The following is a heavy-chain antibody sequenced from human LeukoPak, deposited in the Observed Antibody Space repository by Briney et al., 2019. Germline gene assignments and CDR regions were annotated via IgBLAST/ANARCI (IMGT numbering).Heavy chain of an antibody. Sequence: PGGSLRLSCAASGFTFSSYGMHWVRQAPGKGLEWVAVIWYDGSNKYYADSVKGRFTISRDNSKNTLYLQMNSLRAEDTAVYYCAREPRGLRSVDYWGQGTLVTVSS. CDR2: IWYDGSNK. CDR3: AREPRGLRSVDY. J-gene: IGHJ4*02. V-gene: IGHV3-30*19. CDR1: GFTFSSYG. D-gene: IGHD4-17*01.